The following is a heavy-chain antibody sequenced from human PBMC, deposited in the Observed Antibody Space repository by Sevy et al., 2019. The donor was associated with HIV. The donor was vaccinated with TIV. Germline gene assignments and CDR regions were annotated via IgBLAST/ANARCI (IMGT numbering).Heavy chain of an antibody. CDR2: IGKSGSTT. Sequence: GGSLRLSCAASGFTFSHHNMNWVRQAPGKGLEWISYIGKSGSTTYFADSVRGRFTISRDNAKNSLFLEMHSLTDEDTAVDYCAREEKRELGPIPLDSWGRGIQVTVSS. CDR1: GFTFSHHN. J-gene: IGHJ4*02. CDR3: AREEKRELGPIPLDS. V-gene: IGHV3-48*02. D-gene: IGHD7-27*01.